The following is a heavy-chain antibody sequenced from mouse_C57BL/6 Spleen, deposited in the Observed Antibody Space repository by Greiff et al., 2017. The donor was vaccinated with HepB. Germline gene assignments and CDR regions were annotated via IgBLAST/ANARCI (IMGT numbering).Heavy chain of an antibody. Sequence: VQLQQSGAELVRPGASVTLSCKASGYTFTDYEMHWVKQTPVHGLEWIGAIDPETGGTAYNQKFKGKAILTADKSSSTAYMELRSLTSEDSAVYYCTNTLRYYAMDYWGQGTSVTVSS. CDR2: IDPETGGT. V-gene: IGHV1-15*01. CDR1: GYTFTDYE. D-gene: IGHD1-1*01. J-gene: IGHJ4*01. CDR3: TNTLRYYAMDY.